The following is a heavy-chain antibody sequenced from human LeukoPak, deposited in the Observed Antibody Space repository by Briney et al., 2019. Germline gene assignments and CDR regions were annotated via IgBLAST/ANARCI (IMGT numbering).Heavy chain of an antibody. CDR3: AKETGGIEGNYNWFDP. CDR2: IWYDGSNE. J-gene: IGHJ5*02. Sequence: GRSLRLSCAASGFTFSSYGMHWVRQAPGKGLEWVAVIWYDGSNEYYADSVKGRFTVSRDNSKNTLYLQMNSLSAEDTAVYYCAKETGGIEGNYNWFDPWGQGTLVTVSS. D-gene: IGHD3-16*01. V-gene: IGHV3-33*06. CDR1: GFTFSSYG.